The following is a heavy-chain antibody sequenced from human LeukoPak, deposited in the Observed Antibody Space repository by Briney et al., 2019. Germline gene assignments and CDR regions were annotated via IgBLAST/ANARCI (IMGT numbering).Heavy chain of an antibody. CDR3: AKDYGSSGYYYFDY. CDR1: GFTFDDYA. V-gene: IGHV3-9*01. Sequence: GGSLRLSCAASGFTFDDYAMHWVRQAPGKGLEWVSGISWNSGSIGYADSVKGRFTISRDNAKNSLYLQMNSLRAEDTALYYCAKDYGSSGYYYFDYWGQGTLVTVSS. D-gene: IGHD3-22*01. CDR2: ISWNSGSI. J-gene: IGHJ4*02.